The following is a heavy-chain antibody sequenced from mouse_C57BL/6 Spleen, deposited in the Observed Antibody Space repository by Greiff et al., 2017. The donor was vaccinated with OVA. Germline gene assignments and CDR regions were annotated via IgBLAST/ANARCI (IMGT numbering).Heavy chain of an antibody. CDR2: IHPSDSDT. J-gene: IGHJ3*01. CDR1: GYTFTSYW. D-gene: IGHD1-1*01. Sequence: QVQLKQPGAELVKPGASVKVSCKASGYTFTSYWMHWVKQRPGQGLEWIGRIHPSDSDTNYNQKFKGKATLTVDKSSSTAYMQLSSLTSEDSAVYYCAIEGNYYGSSPWFAYWGQGTLVTVSA. CDR3: AIEGNYYGSSPWFAY. V-gene: IGHV1-74*01.